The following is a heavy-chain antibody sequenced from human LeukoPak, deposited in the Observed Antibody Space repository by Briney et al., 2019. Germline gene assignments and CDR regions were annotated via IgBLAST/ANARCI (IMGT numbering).Heavy chain of an antibody. CDR3: ARGLSSPRGNPLDY. D-gene: IGHD4-23*01. V-gene: IGHV3-21*01. CDR1: GFTFSSYS. Sequence: GGSLRLSCAASGFTFSSYSMNWVRQAPGKGLEWVSSISSSSSYIYYADSVKGRFTVSRDNAKNSLYLQMNSLRAEDTAVYYCARGLSSPRGNPLDYWGQGTLVTVSP. J-gene: IGHJ4*02. CDR2: ISSSSSYI.